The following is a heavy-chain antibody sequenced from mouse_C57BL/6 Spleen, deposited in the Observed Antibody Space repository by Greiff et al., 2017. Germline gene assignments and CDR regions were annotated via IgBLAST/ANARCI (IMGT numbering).Heavy chain of an antibody. D-gene: IGHD1-1*01. CDR3: ARKVDGTLDY. Sequence: EVHLVESGGGLVKPGGSLKLSCAASGFTFSDYGMHWVRQAPEKGLEWVAYISSGSSTIYYADKVKGRFTISRDNAKNTLFLQMTSLRSEDTAMYYCARKVDGTLDYWGQGTTLTVSS. J-gene: IGHJ2*01. V-gene: IGHV5-17*01. CDR2: ISSGSSTI. CDR1: GFTFSDYG.